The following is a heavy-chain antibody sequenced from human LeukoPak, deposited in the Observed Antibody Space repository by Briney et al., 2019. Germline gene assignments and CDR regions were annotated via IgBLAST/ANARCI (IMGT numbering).Heavy chain of an antibody. Sequence: SGPTLVNPTQTLTLTCTFSGFSLSTSGVGVGWIRQPPGKALEWLALIYWDDDKRYSPSLKSRLTITKDTSKNQVVLTMTNMDPVDTGTYYCGHRIRSGRHFDYWGQGTLVTVSS. D-gene: IGHD1-26*01. CDR2: IYWDDDK. J-gene: IGHJ4*02. V-gene: IGHV2-5*02. CDR3: GHRIRSGRHFDY. CDR1: GFSLSTSGVG.